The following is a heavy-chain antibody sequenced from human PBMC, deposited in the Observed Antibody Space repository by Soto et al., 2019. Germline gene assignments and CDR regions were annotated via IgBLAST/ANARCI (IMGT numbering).Heavy chain of an antibody. CDR2: IYYSGST. Sequence: SETLSLTCTVSGVSVSSGSYYWSWIRQPPGKGLEWIGYIYYSGSTNYNPSLKSRVTISVDTSKNQFSLKLSSVTAADTAVYYCARDASRIAAAGTRRYYYGMDVWGQGTTVTVSS. V-gene: IGHV4-61*01. D-gene: IGHD6-13*01. J-gene: IGHJ6*02. CDR1: GVSVSSGSYY. CDR3: ARDASRIAAAGTRRYYYGMDV.